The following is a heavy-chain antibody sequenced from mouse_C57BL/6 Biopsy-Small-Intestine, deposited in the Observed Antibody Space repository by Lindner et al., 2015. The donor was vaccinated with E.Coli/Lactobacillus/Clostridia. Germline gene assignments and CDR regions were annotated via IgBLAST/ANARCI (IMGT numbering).Heavy chain of an antibody. D-gene: IGHD2-5*01. CDR2: IRSKSSNYAT. Sequence: VQLQESGGGLVQPKGSLKLSCAASGFSFHTYAMNWVRQAPGKGLEWVARIRSKSSNYATYYADSVKDRFTISRDDSESMLYLQMNNLKTEDTAMYYCVRQGYSNYVGYYAMDYWGQGTSVTVSS. CDR3: VRQGYSNYVGYYAMDY. J-gene: IGHJ4*01. CDR1: GFSFHTYA. V-gene: IGHV10-1*01.